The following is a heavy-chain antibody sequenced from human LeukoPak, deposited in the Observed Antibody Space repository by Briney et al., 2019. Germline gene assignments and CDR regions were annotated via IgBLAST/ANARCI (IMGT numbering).Heavy chain of an antibody. Sequence: SVKASCKASGGTFSSYAISWVRQAPGQGLEWMGGIIPIFGTANYAQKFQGRVTITADKSTSTAYMELSSLRSEDTAVYYCASLPGPPLLDAFDIWGQGTMVTVSS. CDR3: ASLPGPPLLDAFDI. J-gene: IGHJ3*02. D-gene: IGHD2-15*01. CDR1: GGTFSSYA. CDR2: IIPIFGTA. V-gene: IGHV1-69*06.